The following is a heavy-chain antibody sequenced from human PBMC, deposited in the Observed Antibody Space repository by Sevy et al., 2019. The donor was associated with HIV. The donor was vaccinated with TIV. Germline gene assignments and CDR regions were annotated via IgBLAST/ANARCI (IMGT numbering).Heavy chain of an antibody. Sequence: SETLSLTCTVYGGSFSGFYWTWIRQPPGKGLEWIGEINHIGSTTYNPSLNSRVTISVDTSKNQFSLKLSSVTAADTAVYHCARGQWELYYWGQGIQVTVSS. CDR2: INHIGST. D-gene: IGHD3-3*01. J-gene: IGHJ4*02. V-gene: IGHV4-34*01. CDR1: GGSFSGFY. CDR3: ARGQWELYY.